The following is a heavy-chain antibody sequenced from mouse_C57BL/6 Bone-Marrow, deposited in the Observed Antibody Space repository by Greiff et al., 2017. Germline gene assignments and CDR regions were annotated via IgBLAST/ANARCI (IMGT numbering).Heavy chain of an antibody. V-gene: IGHV14-4*01. J-gene: IGHJ2*01. D-gene: IGHD1-1*01. Sequence: LVESGAELVRPGASVKLSCTASGFNIKDDYMHWVKQRPEQGLEWIGWIDPENGDTEYASKFQGKATITADTSSNTAYLQLSSLTSEDTAVYYCTTLYYPLHYWGQGTTLTVSS. CDR2: IDPENGDT. CDR1: GFNIKDDY. CDR3: TTLYYPLHY.